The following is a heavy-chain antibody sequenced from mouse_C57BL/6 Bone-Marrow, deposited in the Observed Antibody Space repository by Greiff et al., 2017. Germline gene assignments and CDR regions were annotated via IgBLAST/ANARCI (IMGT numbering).Heavy chain of an antibody. V-gene: IGHV1-18*01. Sequence: EVQLVESGPELVKPGASVKIPCKASGYTFTDYNMDWVKQSHGKSLEWIGDINPNNGGTIYNQKFKGKATLTVDKSSSTAYMELRSLTSEDTAVYYCARRGDDWYFDVWGTGTTVTVSS. J-gene: IGHJ1*03. CDR1: GYTFTDYN. D-gene: IGHD2-3*01. CDR3: ARRGDDWYFDV. CDR2: INPNNGGT.